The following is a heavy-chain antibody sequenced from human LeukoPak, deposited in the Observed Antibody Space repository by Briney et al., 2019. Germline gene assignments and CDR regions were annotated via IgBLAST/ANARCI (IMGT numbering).Heavy chain of an antibody. CDR3: ARTVGAISFDY. Sequence: SETLSLTCTVSGGSISSYYWSWIRQPPGKGLEWIGYIYYSGSIYYNPSLKSRVTISVDTSKNQFSLKLSSVTAADTAVYYCARTVGAISFDYWGQGTLVTVSS. D-gene: IGHD1-26*01. V-gene: IGHV4-59*08. J-gene: IGHJ4*02. CDR1: GGSISSYY. CDR2: IYYSGSI.